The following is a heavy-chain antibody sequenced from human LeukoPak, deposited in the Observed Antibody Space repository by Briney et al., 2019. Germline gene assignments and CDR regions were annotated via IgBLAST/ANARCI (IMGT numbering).Heavy chain of an antibody. Sequence: SETLSLTCAVSGYSISSGYYWGWIRQPPGKGLEWIGSIYHSGSTYYNPSLKSRVTTSVDTSKNQFSLKLSSVTAADTAVYYCARDSVVVAATNWFDPWGQGTLVTVSS. V-gene: IGHV4-38-2*02. J-gene: IGHJ5*02. D-gene: IGHD2-15*01. CDR2: IYHSGST. CDR1: GYSISSGYY. CDR3: ARDSVVVAATNWFDP.